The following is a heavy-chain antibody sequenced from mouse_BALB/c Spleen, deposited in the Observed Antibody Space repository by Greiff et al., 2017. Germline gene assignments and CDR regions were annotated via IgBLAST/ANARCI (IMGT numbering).Heavy chain of an antibody. D-gene: IGHD1-3*01. CDR1: GYAFSSYW. CDR2: IYPGDGDT. CDR3: ARWEVKDYAMDY. J-gene: IGHJ4*01. Sequence: QVQLQQSGAELVRPGSSVKISCKASGYAFSSYWMNWVKQRPGQGLEWIGQIYPGDGDTNYNGKFKGKATLTADKSSSTAYMQLSSLTSEDSAVYFCARWEVKDYAMDYWGQGTSVTVSS. V-gene: IGHV1-80*01.